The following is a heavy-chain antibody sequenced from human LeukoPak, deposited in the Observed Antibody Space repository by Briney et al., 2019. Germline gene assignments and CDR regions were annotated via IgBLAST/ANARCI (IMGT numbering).Heavy chain of an antibody. Sequence: RGSLRLSSAASGFTFYDYAMHWGRQAPGKGLEWLSLISGDGGSTYYADSVRCRFTISRDNAQNSLYLQMNNLGAEDTAVYYCATDPASYCTSSTCDFDYWGEGTLVTVSS. D-gene: IGHD2-8*01. CDR1: GFTFYDYA. CDR3: ATDPASYCTSSTCDFDY. V-gene: IGHV3-43*02. J-gene: IGHJ4*02. CDR2: ISGDGGST.